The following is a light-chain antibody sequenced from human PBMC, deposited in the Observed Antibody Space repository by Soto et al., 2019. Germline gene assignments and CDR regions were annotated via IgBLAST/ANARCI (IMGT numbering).Light chain of an antibody. CDR1: SSDVGGNKY. Sequence: QSALTQPASVSGSPGQSITIACTGTSSDVGGNKYVSWYQQYPGKVPKLLINKVTNRPSGVSYRFSGSKSGNTASLTISALLAEDEADYFCASSTSDSLYVFGTGTKVTVL. J-gene: IGLJ1*01. V-gene: IGLV2-14*01. CDR3: ASSTSDSLYV. CDR2: KVT.